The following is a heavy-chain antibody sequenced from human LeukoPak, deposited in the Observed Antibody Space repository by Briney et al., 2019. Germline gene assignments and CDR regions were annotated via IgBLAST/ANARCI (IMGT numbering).Heavy chain of an antibody. CDR2: IKSGTGDT. Sequence: SGGSLRLSCAASGFTFSTYAMSWVRQAPGKGLEWVSVIKSGTGDTYYGDSVRGRFTISRDNSKNTLYLQMNSLRAEDTAVYYCAKHCDRHDGVWYFDYWGLGTLVTVSS. V-gene: IGHV3-23*03. D-gene: IGHD2-8*01. CDR1: GFTFSTYA. J-gene: IGHJ4*02. CDR3: AKHCDRHDGVWYFDY.